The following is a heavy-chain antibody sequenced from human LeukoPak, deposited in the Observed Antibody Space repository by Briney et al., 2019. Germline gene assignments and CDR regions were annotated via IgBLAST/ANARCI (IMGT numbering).Heavy chain of an antibody. CDR1: GFTFSSYW. Sequence: GGSLRLSCAASGFTFSSYWMHWGRQAPGKGLVWVSRINSDGSSASYADSVKCRFTISRDNAKNTLYMQMNSLRAEDTAVYYCARRYYGSGSYRLHWFDPWGQGTLVTVSS. V-gene: IGHV3-74*01. D-gene: IGHD3-10*01. CDR2: INSDGSSA. J-gene: IGHJ5*02. CDR3: ARRYYGSGSYRLHWFDP.